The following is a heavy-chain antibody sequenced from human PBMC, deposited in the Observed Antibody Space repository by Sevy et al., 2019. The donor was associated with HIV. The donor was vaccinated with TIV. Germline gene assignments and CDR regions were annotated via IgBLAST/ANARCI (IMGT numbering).Heavy chain of an antibody. Sequence: GGSLRLSCAASGFTFSSYAMSWVRQAPGKGLEWVSAMSGSGGSTYYADSVKGRFTISRDNSKKTLYLQMNSLRAEDTAVDYCAKDARANKRRDYGGYYLDYWGQGTLVTVSS. CDR1: GFTFSSYA. CDR3: AKDARANKRRDYGGYYLDY. D-gene: IGHD4-17*01. CDR2: MSGSGGST. V-gene: IGHV3-23*01. J-gene: IGHJ4*02.